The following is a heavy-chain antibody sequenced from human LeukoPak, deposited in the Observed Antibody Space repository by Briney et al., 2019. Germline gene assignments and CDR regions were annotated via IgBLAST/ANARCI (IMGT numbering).Heavy chain of an antibody. CDR2: IYHSGST. D-gene: IGHD6-19*01. Sequence: SETLSLTCTISGYSISSGYYWGWIRQPPGKGLEWIGSIYHSGSTYYNPSLKSRVTISVDTSKNQFSLKLSSVTAADTAVYYCARDLHIAVAGTGFDYWGQGTLVTVSS. CDR3: ARDLHIAVAGTGFDY. CDR1: GYSISSGYY. V-gene: IGHV4-38-2*02. J-gene: IGHJ4*02.